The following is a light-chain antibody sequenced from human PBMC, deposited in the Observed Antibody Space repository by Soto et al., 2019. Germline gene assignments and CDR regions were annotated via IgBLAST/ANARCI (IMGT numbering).Light chain of an antibody. CDR1: QGVSTNY. J-gene: IGKJ2*01. V-gene: IGKV3-20*01. CDR3: HQYGHSPYT. Sequence: DIVLTQSPGTLSLSPGDRATLSCRASQGVSTNYVAWYQQKPGQSPRLLIYGASSRAAGIPDRFSGSGSGTDFTLTISSVEPEDFAVFYCHQYGHSPYTFGQGTTLEIK. CDR2: GAS.